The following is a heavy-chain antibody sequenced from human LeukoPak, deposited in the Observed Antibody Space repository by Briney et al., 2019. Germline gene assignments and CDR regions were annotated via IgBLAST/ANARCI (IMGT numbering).Heavy chain of an antibody. V-gene: IGHV3-7*03. J-gene: IGHJ4*02. D-gene: IGHD2/OR15-2a*01. Sequence: GGSLRLSCAASGFTFSTYAMSWVRQAPGKGLEWVANIKQDGSEKYYVDSVKGRFTISRDNAKNSLYLQMNSLRAEDTAVYYCARTTYFDYWGQGTLVTVSS. CDR1: GFTFSTYA. CDR2: IKQDGSEK. CDR3: ARTTYFDY.